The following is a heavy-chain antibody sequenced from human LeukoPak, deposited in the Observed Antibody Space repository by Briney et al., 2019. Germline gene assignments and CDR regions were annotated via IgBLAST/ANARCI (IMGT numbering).Heavy chain of an antibody. V-gene: IGHV3-7*02. Sequence: GGSLRLSCAASGFTFSTYWMSWVRQAPGKGLEWVANIKQDGTEKYYVDSVNGRFTISRDNAKNSLYLQMSSLRAEDTAVYYCVPNWLRDPFDIWGQGTMVIVSS. CDR2: IKQDGTEK. CDR1: GFTFSTYW. J-gene: IGHJ3*02. CDR3: VPNWLRDPFDI. D-gene: IGHD3-9*01.